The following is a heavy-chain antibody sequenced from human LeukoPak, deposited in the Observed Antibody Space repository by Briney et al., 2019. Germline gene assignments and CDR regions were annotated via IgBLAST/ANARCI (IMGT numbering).Heavy chain of an antibody. D-gene: IGHD3-3*01. CDR3: ARDFNVLRFLGDY. CDR1: GGSISSGGYY. Sequence: SETLSLTCTVSGGSISSGGYYWSWIRQHPGKGLEWIGYIYYSGSTYYNPSLKSRVTISVDTSKNQFSLKLSSVTAADTAVYYCARDFNVLRFLGDYWGQGTLVTVSS. V-gene: IGHV4-31*03. CDR2: IYYSGST. J-gene: IGHJ4*02.